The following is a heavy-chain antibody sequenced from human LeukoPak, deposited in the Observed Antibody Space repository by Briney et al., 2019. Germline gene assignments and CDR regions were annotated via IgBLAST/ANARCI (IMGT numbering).Heavy chain of an antibody. CDR2: IGRSDTLI. D-gene: IGHD5-12*01. CDR1: GFTFSNYE. V-gene: IGHV3-48*03. J-gene: IGHJ4*02. CDR3: ARDFRLGYSGNDFGGPFDY. Sequence: PGGSLRLSCAASGFTFSNYELHWVRQAPGKGLEWVSYIGRSDTLIYYADSVRGRFTISRDNAKNSLYLQMNSLRVEDTAVYYCARDFRLGYSGNDFGGPFDYWGQGTLVTVSS.